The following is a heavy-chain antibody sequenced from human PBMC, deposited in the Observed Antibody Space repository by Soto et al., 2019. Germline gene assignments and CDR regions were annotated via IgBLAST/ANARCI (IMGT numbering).Heavy chain of an antibody. CDR3: ARDKQWLPKREFGGTYGMDV. CDR1: GYTFTGYY. J-gene: IGHJ6*02. CDR2: INPNSGGT. D-gene: IGHD6-19*01. V-gene: IGHV1-2*04. Sequence: ASVKVSCKASGYTFTGYYMHWVRQAPGQGLEWMGWINPNSGGTNYAQKFQGWVTMTRDTSISTAYMELSRLRSDDTAVYYCARDKQWLPKREFGGTYGMDVWGQGTTVTVSS.